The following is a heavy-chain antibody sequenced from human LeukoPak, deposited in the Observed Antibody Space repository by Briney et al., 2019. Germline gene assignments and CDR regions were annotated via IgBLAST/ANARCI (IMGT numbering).Heavy chain of an antibody. CDR2: IKHDGSQK. D-gene: IGHD4-17*01. CDR3: ARDGFVWASGIDYGWFDY. V-gene: IGHV3-7*05. J-gene: IGHJ4*02. Sequence: GGSLRLSCAASGFTFSSYNMNWVRQAPGKGLEWVANIKHDGSQKYYVDSVKGRFTISRDNAKNSLYLQLNSLRAEDTAVYYCARDGFVWASGIDYGWFDYWGQGTLVTVSS. CDR1: GFTFSSYN.